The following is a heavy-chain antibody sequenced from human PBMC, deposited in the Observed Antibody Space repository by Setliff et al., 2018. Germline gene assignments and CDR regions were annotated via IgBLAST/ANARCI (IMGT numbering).Heavy chain of an antibody. Sequence: ASVKVSCKVSGHILSELSMYWVRQAPGKGLEWMGGFDPEDGETIYAQKFQGRVTMTEDTSTDTAYMELSSLRSEDTAVYYCATDQERFGELFDYWGQGTLVTVSS. V-gene: IGHV1-24*01. CDR3: ATDQERFGELFDY. D-gene: IGHD3-10*01. CDR2: FDPEDGET. CDR1: GHILSELS. J-gene: IGHJ4*02.